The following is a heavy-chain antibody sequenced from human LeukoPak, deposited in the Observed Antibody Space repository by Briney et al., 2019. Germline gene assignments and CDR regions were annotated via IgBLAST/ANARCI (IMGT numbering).Heavy chain of an antibody. CDR3: ARDVLGAYFDY. J-gene: IGHJ4*02. D-gene: IGHD2-8*01. V-gene: IGHV4-34*01. Sequence: SETLSLTCAVYGGSFSGYYWSWIRQPPGKGLEWIGEINHSGSTNYNPSLKSRVTISVDTSKNQFSLKLSSVTAADTAVYYCARDVLGAYFDYWGQGTLVTVSS. CDR1: GGSFSGYY. CDR2: INHSGST.